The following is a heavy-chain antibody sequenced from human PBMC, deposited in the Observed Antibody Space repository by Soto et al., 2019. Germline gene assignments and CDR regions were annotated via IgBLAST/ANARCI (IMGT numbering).Heavy chain of an antibody. J-gene: IGHJ4*02. CDR3: ARLVGATSRFDY. CDR2: IYYSGST. V-gene: IGHV4-30-4*01. CDR1: GGSISSGDYY. Sequence: QVQLQESGPGLVKPSQTLSLTCTVSGGSISSGDYYWSWIRQPPGKGLEWIGYIYYSGSTYYNPSLNSRXXIXVXMSTNQFSLKLSSVTAADTAVYYCARLVGATSRFDYWGQGTLVTVSS. D-gene: IGHD1-26*01.